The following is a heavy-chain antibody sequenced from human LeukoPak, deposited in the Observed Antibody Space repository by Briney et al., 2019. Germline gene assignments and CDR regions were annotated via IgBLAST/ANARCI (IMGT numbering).Heavy chain of an antibody. CDR2: ISGSDDST. D-gene: IGHD2-21*02. CDR3: AKDQCIAVVVTASGFDP. J-gene: IGHJ5*02. Sequence: GGSLRLSCAASGFTFSSYAMSWVRQAPGKGLEWVSTISGSDDSTYYAGSVKGRFTISRDNSKNMLYLHMNSLRAEDTAIYYCAKDQCIAVVVTASGFDPWGQGTLVTVSS. CDR1: GFTFSSYA. V-gene: IGHV3-23*01.